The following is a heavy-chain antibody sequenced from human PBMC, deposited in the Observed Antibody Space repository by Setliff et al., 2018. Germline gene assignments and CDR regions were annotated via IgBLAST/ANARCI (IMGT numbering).Heavy chain of an antibody. CDR3: LLPCTSGWHNWSYFDY. D-gene: IGHD6-19*01. CDR1: GFTFSGAE. Sequence: PGESLKISCAASGFTFSGAEIHWVRQASGKGLEWVGRIRSKADKYATDYGASAKGRFIISRDDSKKTAYLQMSSLRAEDTAMYYCLLPCTSGWHNWSYFDYWGQGALVTVSS. CDR2: IRSKADKYAT. V-gene: IGHV3-73*01. J-gene: IGHJ4*02.